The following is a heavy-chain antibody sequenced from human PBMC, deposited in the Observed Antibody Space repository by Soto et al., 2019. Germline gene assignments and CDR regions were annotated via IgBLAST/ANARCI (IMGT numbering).Heavy chain of an antibody. CDR2: INPGDGT. J-gene: IGHJ6*01. Sequence: QVHLVQSGAEVQKPGASVKVSCQAFGYTFTNYYMHWVRQAPGQGLEWLAMINPGDGTTYGQNFQGRVIMTSSTSTSTVFMEIKSLKYEDTAIYYCARGPQNVYSSDQALFYSSGLDVWGRGTPVTVSS. V-gene: IGHV1-46*01. CDR3: ARGPQNVYSSDQALFYSSGLDV. CDR1: GYTFTNYY. D-gene: IGHD6-25*01.